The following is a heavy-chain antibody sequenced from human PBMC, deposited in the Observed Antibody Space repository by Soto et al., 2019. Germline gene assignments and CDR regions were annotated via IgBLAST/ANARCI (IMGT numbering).Heavy chain of an antibody. V-gene: IGHV3-33*01. CDR3: ASSGYSYGTSGPEDV. CDR1: GFTFSSYG. Sequence: QVQLVESGGGVVQPGRSLRLSCAASGFTFSSYGTHWVRQAPGKGLEWVAVIWYDGSNKHYVDSVKGRFTISRDNSKEPLYLQMNSLRAEDTAVYYCASSGYSYGTSGPEDVWGQGTTVAVSS. D-gene: IGHD5-18*01. J-gene: IGHJ6*02. CDR2: IWYDGSNK.